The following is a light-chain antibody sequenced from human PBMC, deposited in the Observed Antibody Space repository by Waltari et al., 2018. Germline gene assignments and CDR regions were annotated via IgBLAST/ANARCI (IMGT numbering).Light chain of an antibody. CDR3: QQSYTTFVYT. CDR2: AAS. V-gene: IGKV1-39*01. J-gene: IGKJ2*01. Sequence: DIQMTQSPSSLIASVGDRISITCRASQNIRNYLNWYQQKPGKATKLLIYAASSLQSGVPSRFIGSGSGTDFTLTISSLQPEDSATYYCQQSYTTFVYTFGQGTKLEIK. CDR1: QNIRNY.